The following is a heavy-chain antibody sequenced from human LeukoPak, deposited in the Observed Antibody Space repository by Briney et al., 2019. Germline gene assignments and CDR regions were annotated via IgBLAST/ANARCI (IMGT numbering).Heavy chain of an antibody. V-gene: IGHV3-30*04. Sequence: QPGRSLRLSCAASGFSFSNYAMHWVRQAPGKGLEWVAVISDSGRQKYFADYVRGRFTISRDNSKNTLYLQMDSLRAEDTAVYYCARDYNLKYTTDYWGQGTLVTVSS. CDR3: ARDYNLKYTTDY. CDR2: ISDSGRQK. CDR1: GFSFSNYA. J-gene: IGHJ4*02. D-gene: IGHD5-24*01.